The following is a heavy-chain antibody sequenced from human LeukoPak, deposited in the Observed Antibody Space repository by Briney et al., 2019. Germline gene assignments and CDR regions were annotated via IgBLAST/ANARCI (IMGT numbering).Heavy chain of an antibody. J-gene: IGHJ4*02. CDR3: ARSPLGDYGGNSPLDY. CDR1: GYTFTGYY. V-gene: IGHV1-2*02. D-gene: IGHD4-23*01. Sequence: GASVKVSCKASGYTFTGYYMHWVRQAPGQGLEWMGWINPNSGGTNYAQKFQGRVTMTRDTSISTAYMELSRLRSDDTAVYYCARSPLGDYGGNSPLDYWGQGTLVTVSS. CDR2: INPNSGGT.